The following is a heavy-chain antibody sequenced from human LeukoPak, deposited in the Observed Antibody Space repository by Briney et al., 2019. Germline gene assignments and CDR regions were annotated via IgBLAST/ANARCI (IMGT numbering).Heavy chain of an antibody. J-gene: IGHJ6*02. CDR3: ARDLPPELVATNPLLELFSGSRQYYYGMDV. Sequence: GASVKVSCKASGYTFTGYYMHWVRQAPGQGLEWMGWINPNSGGTNYAQKFQGRVTMTRDTSISTAYMELSRLRSDDTAVYYCARDLPPELVATNPLLELFSGSRQYYYGMDVWGQGTTVTVSS. CDR2: INPNSGGT. CDR1: GYTFTGYY. V-gene: IGHV1-2*02. D-gene: IGHD5-12*01.